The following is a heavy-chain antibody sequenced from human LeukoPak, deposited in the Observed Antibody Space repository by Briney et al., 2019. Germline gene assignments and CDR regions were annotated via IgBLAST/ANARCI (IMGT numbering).Heavy chain of an antibody. D-gene: IGHD1-26*01. Sequence: SETLSLTCTASGGSISSYYWSWIREPPGKVLEWIGYIYYSGSTNYNPSLKSRVTVSVDTSKNQFSLKLSSVTAADTAVYYCARGASKNNYYYYYMDVWGKGTTVTVSS. CDR1: GGSISSYY. CDR3: ARGASKNNYYYYYMDV. J-gene: IGHJ6*03. CDR2: IYYSGST. V-gene: IGHV4-59*01.